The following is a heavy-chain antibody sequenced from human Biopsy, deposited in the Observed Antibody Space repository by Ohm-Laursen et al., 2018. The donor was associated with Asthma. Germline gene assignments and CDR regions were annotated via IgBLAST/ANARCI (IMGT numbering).Heavy chain of an antibody. V-gene: IGHV4-34*01. CDR1: RGPFRGYV. D-gene: IGHD2-8*01. Sequence: SQTLSLTCTLNRGPFRGYVWARIRQPPGKGLEWIGEIPQGGATTVNPSLKSRVTISMDPSKSQLYLSLRSLTTADTAVYYCASGPQWSGLDIWGQGTTVTVSS. J-gene: IGHJ6*02. CDR2: IPQGGAT. CDR3: ASGPQWSGLDI.